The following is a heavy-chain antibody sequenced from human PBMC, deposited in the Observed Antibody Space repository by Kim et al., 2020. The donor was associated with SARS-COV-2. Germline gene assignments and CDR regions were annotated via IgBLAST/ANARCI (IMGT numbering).Heavy chain of an antibody. CDR3: ARDQTAMVTFLDN. Sequence: GGSLRLSCAASGFTFSSYGMHWVRQAPGKGLEWVAVIWYDGSNKYYADSVKGRFTISRDNSKNTLYLQMNSLRAEDTAVYYCARDQTAMVTFLDNWGQGTLVTVSS. D-gene: IGHD5-18*01. CDR2: IWYDGSNK. V-gene: IGHV3-33*01. J-gene: IGHJ4*02. CDR1: GFTFSSYG.